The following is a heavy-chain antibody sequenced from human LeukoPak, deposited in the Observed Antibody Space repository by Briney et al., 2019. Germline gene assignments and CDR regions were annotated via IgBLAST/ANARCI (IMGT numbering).Heavy chain of an antibody. CDR3: AAGYCSSTSCLFDY. J-gene: IGHJ4*02. CDR1: GGSFSGYY. D-gene: IGHD2-2*01. V-gene: IGHV4-34*01. CDR2: INHSGST. Sequence: SETLSLTCAVYGGSFSGYYRSWIRQPPGKGLEWIGEINHSGSTNYNPSLKSRVTISVDTSKNQFSLKLSSVTAADTAVYYCAAGYCSSTSCLFDYWGQGTLVTVSS.